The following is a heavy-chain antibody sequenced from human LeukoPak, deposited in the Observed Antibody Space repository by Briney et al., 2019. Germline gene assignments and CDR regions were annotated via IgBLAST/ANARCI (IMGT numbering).Heavy chain of an antibody. D-gene: IGHD2-2*02. CDR2: IGGFGRNT. Sequence: PGGSLRLSCAASGFTFSSYVMSWVRQAPGKGLEWISAIGGFGRNTYYADSVKGRFTISRDNSKNTLYLEMNSLRAEDTAVYYCASRGGYCSTTSCYKQDYWGQGTLVTVSS. J-gene: IGHJ4*02. CDR3: ASRGGYCSTTSCYKQDY. CDR1: GFTFSSYV. V-gene: IGHV3-23*01.